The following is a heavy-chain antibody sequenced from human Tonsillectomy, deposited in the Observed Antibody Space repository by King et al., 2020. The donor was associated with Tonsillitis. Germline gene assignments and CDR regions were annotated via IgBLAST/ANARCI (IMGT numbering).Heavy chain of an antibody. CDR3: AKGITYSDY. Sequence: VQLVESGGGLVQPGGSLILSCAASGFPFSSDAMSWVRQAPGKVLEWVSAISGSGGYTYYADSVKGGFTIPRDNSKNTLYLQMKSLRAEDTAVYYCAKGITYSDYWGQGTLVTVSS. J-gene: IGHJ4*02. D-gene: IGHD1-14*01. CDR1: GFPFSSDA. CDR2: ISGSGGYT. V-gene: IGHV3-23*04.